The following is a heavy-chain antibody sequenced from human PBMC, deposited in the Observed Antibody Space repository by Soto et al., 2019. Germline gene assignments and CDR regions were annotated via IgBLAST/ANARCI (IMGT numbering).Heavy chain of an antibody. V-gene: IGHV5-10-1*01. Sequence: GESLKISCKGSGYSFTSYWISWVRQMTGKGLEWMGRIDPSDSYTNYSPSFQGHVTISADKSISTAYLQWSSLKASDTAMYYCARPSLLWFGNYYYGMDVWGQGTTVTVSS. J-gene: IGHJ6*02. CDR1: GYSFTSYW. CDR3: ARPSLLWFGNYYYGMDV. D-gene: IGHD3-10*01. CDR2: IDPSDSYT.